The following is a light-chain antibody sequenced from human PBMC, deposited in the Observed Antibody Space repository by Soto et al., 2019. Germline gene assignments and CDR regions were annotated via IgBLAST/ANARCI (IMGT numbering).Light chain of an antibody. J-gene: IGLJ7*01. CDR3: QSYDSSLSGDV. CDR1: SSNIGAGYD. CDR2: GNS. Sequence: QSVLTQPPSVSGAPGQRVTISCTGSSSNIGAGYDVHWYQQLPGTAPKLLIYGNSNRPSGVPDRFSGSKSGTSASLAITGVQAEDEADYYCQSYDSSLSGDVFGGGTQLTVL. V-gene: IGLV1-40*01.